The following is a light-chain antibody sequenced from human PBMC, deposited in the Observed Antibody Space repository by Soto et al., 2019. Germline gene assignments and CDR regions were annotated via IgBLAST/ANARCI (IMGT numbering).Light chain of an antibody. Sequence: QSVLTQPASVSGSPGQSITISCTGTSSDVGGYNYVSWYQQHPGKAPKLMIYEDNNRHSGVSDRFSSSTSGNTASLTISGLQAEDEADYYCSSYTSSSPDVFGAGTKVTVL. J-gene: IGLJ1*01. CDR1: SSDVGGYNY. CDR3: SSYTSSSPDV. CDR2: EDN. V-gene: IGLV2-14*01.